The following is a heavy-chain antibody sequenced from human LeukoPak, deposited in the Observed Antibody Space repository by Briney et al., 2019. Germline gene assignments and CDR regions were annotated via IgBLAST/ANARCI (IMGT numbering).Heavy chain of an antibody. V-gene: IGHV3-7*01. CDR2: IDHDGSEQ. D-gene: IGHD4-11*01. Sequence: GGSLRLSCAASGFTFSSYSMNWVRQAPGKGLEWVANIDHDGSEQYYVDSVKGRFTISRDNAKNSLYLQMNSLRAEDTAVYYCARATSNHYYYMDVWGKGTTVTVSS. CDR3: ARATSNHYYYMDV. CDR1: GFTFSSYS. J-gene: IGHJ6*03.